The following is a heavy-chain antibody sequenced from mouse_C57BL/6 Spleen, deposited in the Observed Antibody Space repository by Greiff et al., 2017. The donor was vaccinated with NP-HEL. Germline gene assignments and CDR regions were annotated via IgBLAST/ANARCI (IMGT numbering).Heavy chain of an antibody. CDR1: GYTFTSYT. V-gene: IGHV1-4*01. J-gene: IGHJ4*01. CDR3: ARSDYDPMDY. CDR2: INPSSGYT. D-gene: IGHD2-4*01. Sequence: QVQLQQSGAELARPGASVKMSCKASGYTFTSYTMRWVKQRPGQGLEWIGYINPSSGYTKYNQKFKDKATLTADKSSSTAYMQLSSLTSEDSAVYYCARSDYDPMDYWGQGTSVTVSS.